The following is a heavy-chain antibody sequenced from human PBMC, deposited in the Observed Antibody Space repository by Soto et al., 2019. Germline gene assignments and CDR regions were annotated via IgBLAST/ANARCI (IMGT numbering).Heavy chain of an antibody. CDR1: GYTFTSYD. Sequence: QVQLVQSGAEVKKPGASVKVSCKASGYTFTSYDINWVRQATGQGLEWMGWMNPNSGNTGYAQKFQGGVTMTRNTSISTAYMELSSLRSEDTAVYYCARRYCSSTSCYNWFDPWGQGTLVTVSS. J-gene: IGHJ5*02. CDR3: ARRYCSSTSCYNWFDP. CDR2: MNPNSGNT. V-gene: IGHV1-8*01. D-gene: IGHD2-2*01.